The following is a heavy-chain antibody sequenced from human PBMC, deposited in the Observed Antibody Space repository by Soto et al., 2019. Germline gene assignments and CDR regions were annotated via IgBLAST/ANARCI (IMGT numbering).Heavy chain of an antibody. J-gene: IGHJ4*02. CDR2: IIPIFGTA. V-gene: IGHV1-69*12. D-gene: IGHD5-12*01. Sequence: QVQLVQSGAEVKKPGSSVKVSCKASGGTFSSYAISWVRQAPGQGLEWMGGIIPIFGTANYAQKFQGRVTITADESTSTAYMELSSLRSEDTAVYYCARARCRRDGYNCGDYFDYWGQGTLVTVSS. CDR3: ARARCRRDGYNCGDYFDY. CDR1: GGTFSSYA.